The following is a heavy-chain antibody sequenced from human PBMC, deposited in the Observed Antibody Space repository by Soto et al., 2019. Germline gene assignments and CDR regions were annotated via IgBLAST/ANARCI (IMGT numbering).Heavy chain of an antibody. Sequence: SETLSLTCTVSGGSISNAAYSWSWIRQPPGKGLEWIGYIYPSGMPFYNPSLRSRVTISIDRSNDQFSLNLKSVTAADTAVYYCARDARYYDSSGYYPPDAFDIWGQGTMVTVSS. J-gene: IGHJ3*02. CDR1: GGSISNAAYS. V-gene: IGHV4-30-2*01. D-gene: IGHD3-22*01. CDR3: ARDARYYDSSGYYPPDAFDI. CDR2: IYPSGMP.